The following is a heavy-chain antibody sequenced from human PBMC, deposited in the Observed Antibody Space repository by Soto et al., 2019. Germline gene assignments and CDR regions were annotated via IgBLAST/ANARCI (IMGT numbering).Heavy chain of an antibody. CDR1: GGTFSSYA. J-gene: IGHJ6*02. Sequence: QVQLVQSGAEVKKPGSSVKVSCKASGGTFSSYAISWVRQAPGQGLEWMGGIIPISDTTNYAQKFQGRVTISADESTSTAYMELSSLRSEDTAVSYCARSQGSSTSLEIYYSYYYGMAVWGQGTTVTVSS. D-gene: IGHD2-2*01. CDR3: ARSQGSSTSLEIYYSYYYGMAV. V-gene: IGHV1-69*01. CDR2: IIPISDTT.